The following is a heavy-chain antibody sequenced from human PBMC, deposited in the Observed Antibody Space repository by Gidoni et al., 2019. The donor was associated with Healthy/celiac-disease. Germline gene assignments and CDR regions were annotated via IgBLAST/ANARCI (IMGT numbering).Heavy chain of an antibody. CDR3: ARDLSNRPRRRLYYGMDV. J-gene: IGHJ6*02. Sequence: QVQLVHSGSELKKPGASVKVSCKASVYTFTSYAMNWVRQAPGQGLEWMGWINTNTWNPTYAQGFTGRFVLSLDTSVSTAYLQISSLKAEDTAVYYCARDLSNRPRRRLYYGMDVWGQGTTVTVSS. CDR2: INTNTWNP. D-gene: IGHD3-16*02. CDR1: VYTFTSYA. V-gene: IGHV7-4-1*02.